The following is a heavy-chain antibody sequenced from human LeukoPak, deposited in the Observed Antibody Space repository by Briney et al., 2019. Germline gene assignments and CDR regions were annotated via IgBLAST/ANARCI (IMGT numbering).Heavy chain of an antibody. Sequence: PGGSLRLSCAASGFTFSSYWMHWVRQAPGKGLVWVSRINSDGSSTSYADSAKGRFTISRDNAKNTLYLQMNSLRAEDTAVYYCARLRDGYNSEIDYWGQGTLVTVSS. J-gene: IGHJ4*02. V-gene: IGHV3-74*01. CDR2: INSDGSST. D-gene: IGHD5-24*01. CDR1: GFTFSSYW. CDR3: ARLRDGYNSEIDY.